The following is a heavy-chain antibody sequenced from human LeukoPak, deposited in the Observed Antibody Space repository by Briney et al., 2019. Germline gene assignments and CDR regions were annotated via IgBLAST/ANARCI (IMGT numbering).Heavy chain of an antibody. V-gene: IGHV1-69*13. D-gene: IGHD1-26*01. CDR1: GGTFCSYA. Sequence: SVKVSCKASGGTFCSYAISWVRQAPGQGLEWMGGIIPIFGTANYAQKFQGRVTITADESTSTAYMELSSLRSEDTAVYYCARDLPLKREDPSIVGAADYWGQGTLVTVSS. CDR2: IIPIFGTA. J-gene: IGHJ4*02. CDR3: ARDLPLKREDPSIVGAADY.